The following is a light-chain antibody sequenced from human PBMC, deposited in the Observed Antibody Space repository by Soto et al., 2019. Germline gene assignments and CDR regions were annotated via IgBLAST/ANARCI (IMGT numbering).Light chain of an antibody. CDR1: SSDIGGYKY. V-gene: IGLV2-14*03. Sequence: QSALTQPASVSGSPGQSITISCTGSSSDIGGYKYVSWYQHHPGKAPQLIIFDVINRPSGVSNRFSGSKSGNTASLTIFGLQAEDEADYYCFSYTSSTMYDFGTGTKVTVL. CDR2: DVI. CDR3: FSYTSSTMYD. J-gene: IGLJ1*01.